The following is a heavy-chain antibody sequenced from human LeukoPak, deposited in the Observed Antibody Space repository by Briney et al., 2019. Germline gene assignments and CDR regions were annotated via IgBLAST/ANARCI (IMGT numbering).Heavy chain of an antibody. CDR1: GGSISSYY. CDR3: ARDLKLLGAFDI. V-gene: IGHV4-4*07. D-gene: IGHD1-26*01. Sequence: SETLSLTCTVSGGSISSYYWSWIRQPAGKGLEWIGRIYTSGSTNYNPSLKSRVTISVDTSKNQFSLKLSSVTAADTAVYYCARDLKLLGAFDIWGQGTMVTVSS. CDR2: IYTSGST. J-gene: IGHJ3*02.